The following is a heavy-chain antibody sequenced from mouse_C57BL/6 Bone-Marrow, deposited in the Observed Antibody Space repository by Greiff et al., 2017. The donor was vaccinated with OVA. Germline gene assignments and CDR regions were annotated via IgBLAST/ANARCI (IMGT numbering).Heavy chain of an antibody. Sequence: VKVVESGPGLVQPSQSLSITCTVSGFSLTSYGVHWVRQSPGKGLEWLGVIWSGGSTDYNAAFISRLSISKDNSKSQVFFKMNSLQADDTAIYYCARKNCYAMDYWGQGTSVTVSS. CDR2: IWSGGST. CDR3: ARKNCYAMDY. J-gene: IGHJ4*01. V-gene: IGHV2-2*01. D-gene: IGHD4-1*01. CDR1: GFSLTSYG.